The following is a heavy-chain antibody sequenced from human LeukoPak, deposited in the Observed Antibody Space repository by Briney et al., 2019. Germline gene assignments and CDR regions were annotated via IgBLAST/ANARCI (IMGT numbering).Heavy chain of an antibody. CDR1: GGTFSSYA. CDR2: IIPIFGKA. V-gene: IGHV1-69*01. D-gene: IGHD3-3*01. J-gene: IGHJ5*02. Sequence: ASVKVSCKASGGTFSSYAISWVRQAPGQGLEWMGGIIPIFGKANYAQKFQGRVTITADESTSTAYMELSSLRSEDTAVYYCARADPYDFWSGYSDHNWFDPWGQGTLVTVSS. CDR3: ARADPYDFWSGYSDHNWFDP.